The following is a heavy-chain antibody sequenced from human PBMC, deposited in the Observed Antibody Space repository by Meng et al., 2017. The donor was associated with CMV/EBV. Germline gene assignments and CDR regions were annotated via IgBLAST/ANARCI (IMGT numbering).Heavy chain of an antibody. CDR1: GGSISSCSFY. D-gene: IGHD3-22*01. J-gene: IGHJ5*02. CDR2: IYTSGST. V-gene: IGHV4-61*02. CDR3: AREVVVITPYNWFDP. Sequence: QESGPGRVKPSQTLSLPCTASGGSISSCSFYWSWIRQPAGKGLEWIGRIYTSGSTNYNPSLKSRVTIPENTSKNQFSLKLSSVTDADTAVYYCAREVVVITPYNWFDPWGQGTLVTVSS.